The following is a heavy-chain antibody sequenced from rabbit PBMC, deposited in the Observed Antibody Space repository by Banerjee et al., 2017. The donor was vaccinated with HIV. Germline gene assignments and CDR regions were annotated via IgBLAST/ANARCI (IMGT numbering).Heavy chain of an antibody. CDR3: ARDTYAGTQYPFALEL. J-gene: IGHJ3*01. CDR1: GFSFSSSYY. CDR2: IDSGDGST. V-gene: IGHV1S40*01. Sequence: QSLEESGGDLVKPGASLTLTCTVSGFSFSSSYYMCWVRQAPGKGLEWIACIDSGDGSTYYASWAKGRFTISKTSSTMVTLQMTSLTAADTATYFCARDTYAGTQYPFALELWGQGTLVTVS. D-gene: IGHD4-2*01.